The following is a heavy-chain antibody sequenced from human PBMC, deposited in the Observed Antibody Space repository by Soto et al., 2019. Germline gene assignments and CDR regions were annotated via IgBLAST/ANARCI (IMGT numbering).Heavy chain of an antibody. CDR3: ASYTGGTVSY. D-gene: IGHD3-16*01. CDR1: GYSFITYW. V-gene: IGHV5-51*01. CDR2: IYPSDSDT. Sequence: RGESLKISCKGFGYSFITYWIGWVRQMPGKGLEWMGIIYPSDSDTTYSPSFRGQVTFSVDKSINTAYLQWSSLKASDTAMYYCASYTGGTVSYGGQGTLVTVSS. J-gene: IGHJ4*02.